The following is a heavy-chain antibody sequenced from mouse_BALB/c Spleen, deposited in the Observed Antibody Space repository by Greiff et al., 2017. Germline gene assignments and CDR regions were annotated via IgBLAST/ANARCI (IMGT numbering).Heavy chain of an antibody. Sequence: EVQLQQSGAELVRPGALVKLSCKASGFNIKDYYMHWVKQRPEQGLEWIGWIDPENGNTIYDPKFQGKASITADTSSNTAYLQLSSLTSEDTAVYYCARKARHAMDYWGQGTSVTVSS. J-gene: IGHJ4*01. CDR1: GFNIKDYY. CDR3: ARKARHAMDY. CDR2: IDPENGNT. D-gene: IGHD3-1*01. V-gene: IGHV14-1*02.